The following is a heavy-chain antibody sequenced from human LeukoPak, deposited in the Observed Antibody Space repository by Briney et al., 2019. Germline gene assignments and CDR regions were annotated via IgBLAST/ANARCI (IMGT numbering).Heavy chain of an antibody. J-gene: IGHJ4*02. CDR3: AKTTTGYSSGRYPGWPVDY. D-gene: IGHD6-19*01. CDR2: ISGSGGGT. Sequence: GGSLRLSCAASGFTFSSYAVSWVRQAPGKGLEWVSAISGSGGGTYYADSVKGRFTISRDNSKNTLYLQVNSLSTEDTALYYCAKTTTGYSSGRYPGWPVDYWGQGTLVTVSS. CDR1: GFTFSSYA. V-gene: IGHV3-23*01.